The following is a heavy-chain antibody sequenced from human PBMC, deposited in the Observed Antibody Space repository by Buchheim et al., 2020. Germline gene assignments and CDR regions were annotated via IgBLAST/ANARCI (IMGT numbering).Heavy chain of an antibody. CDR3: ARGIAAAGTGSSYWFDP. D-gene: IGHD6-13*01. V-gene: IGHV4-39*01. J-gene: IGHJ5*02. Sequence: QQQLQESGPGLVKPSETLSLTCTVSGGSISNSASYYWGWIRQPPGKGLEWIGSIYYGGSTYYNPSLKSRVTISVDTSKNQFSLKLSSVTAADTAVYYCARGIAAAGTGSSYWFDPWGQGTL. CDR2: IYYGGST. CDR1: GGSISNSASYY.